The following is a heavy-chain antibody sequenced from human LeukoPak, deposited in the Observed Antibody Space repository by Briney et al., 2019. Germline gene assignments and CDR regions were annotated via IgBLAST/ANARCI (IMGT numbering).Heavy chain of an antibody. CDR3: AKDHDSSYYYGMDV. V-gene: IGHV3-23*01. D-gene: IGHD3-22*01. Sequence: GSLRLSCAASGFTFNSHAISWGRQAPGEGLELVSAISGSGGSTYYADSVKGRFTISRDNSKNTLYLQMNSLRAEDTAVYYCAKDHDSSYYYGMDVWSQGTTVTVSS. J-gene: IGHJ6*02. CDR1: GFTFNSHA. CDR2: ISGSGGST.